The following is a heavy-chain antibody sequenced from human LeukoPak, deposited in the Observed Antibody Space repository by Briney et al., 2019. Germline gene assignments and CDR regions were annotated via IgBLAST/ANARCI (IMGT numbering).Heavy chain of an antibody. D-gene: IGHD5-12*01. CDR1: GFTFTSYA. CDR2: ISGGGGAT. Sequence: PGGSLRLSCAASGFTFTSYAMSWVRQAPGKGLEWVSGISGGGGATYYADSVKGRFTISRDNSKNTLYLQMNSLRAEDTAVYYCAKYRVATIALDYWGQGTLVTVSS. J-gene: IGHJ4*02. CDR3: AKYRVATIALDY. V-gene: IGHV3-23*01.